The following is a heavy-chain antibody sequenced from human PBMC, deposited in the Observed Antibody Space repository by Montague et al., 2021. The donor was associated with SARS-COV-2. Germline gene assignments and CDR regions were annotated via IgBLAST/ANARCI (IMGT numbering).Heavy chain of an antibody. D-gene: IGHD5-24*01. J-gene: IGHJ2*01. V-gene: IGHV4-59*12. CDR2: IYYSGST. CDR1: GGSISTYY. Sequence: SETLSLTCTVSGGSISTYYWSWIRQPPGKGLEWNGYIYYSGSTNYSPSLKSRVTISVDTSKNQFSLKLSSVTAADTAVYYCARDGYNAHQNYWYFDLWGRGTLVTVSS. CDR3: ARDGYNAHQNYWYFDL.